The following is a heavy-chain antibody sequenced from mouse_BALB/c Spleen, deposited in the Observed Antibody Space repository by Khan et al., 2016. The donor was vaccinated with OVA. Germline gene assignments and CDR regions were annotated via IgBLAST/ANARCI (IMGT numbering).Heavy chain of an antibody. D-gene: IGHD1-1*01. V-gene: IGHV5-6*01. J-gene: IGHJ3*01. CDR2: VSTGGSYT. CDR1: GFTFSTYG. CDR3: TRLAYYDDSEGFAY. Sequence: EVELVESGGDLVKPGGSLKLSCAASGFTFSTYGMSWVRQAPDKRLEWVATVSTGGSYTYSPDSVKGRFTISRDNAKNTLYLQMSGLRSEDTAMFYCTRLAYYDDSEGFAYWGQGTLVTVSA.